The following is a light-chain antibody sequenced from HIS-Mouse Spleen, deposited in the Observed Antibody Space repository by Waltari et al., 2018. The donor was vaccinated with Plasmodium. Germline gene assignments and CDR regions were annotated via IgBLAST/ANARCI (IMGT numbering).Light chain of an antibody. V-gene: IGLV3-25*03. CDR3: QSADSSGTPNWV. Sequence: SYELTQPPSVSVSPGQTARITCSGDALPKQYAYWYQQKPGQAPVLVIYKDSERPSGIPERFSCSSEGKTVTLTISGVQAEDEADYYCQSADSSGTPNWVFGGGTKLTVL. CDR1: ALPKQY. J-gene: IGLJ3*02. CDR2: KDS.